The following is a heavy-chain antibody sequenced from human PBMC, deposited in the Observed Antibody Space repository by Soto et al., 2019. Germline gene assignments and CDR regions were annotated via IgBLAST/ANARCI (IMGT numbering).Heavy chain of an antibody. CDR1: GASIAGGSYY. J-gene: IGHJ4*02. CDR3: AREGGESSDGLYYFDS. CDR2: IYYSGNT. Sequence: PSETLSLTCSVSGASIAGGSYYWSWIRQPPGKGLEWIGHIYYSGNTDYNPSLKSRLAISIDTSKNQFSLKLSSVTAADTAVYFCAREGGESSDGLYYFDSWGQGSLVTVSS. D-gene: IGHD3-16*01. V-gene: IGHV4-30-4*01.